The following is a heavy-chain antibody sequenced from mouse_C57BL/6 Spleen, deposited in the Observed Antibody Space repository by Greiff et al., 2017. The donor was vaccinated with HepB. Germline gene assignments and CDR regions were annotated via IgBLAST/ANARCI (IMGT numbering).Heavy chain of an antibody. V-gene: IGHV5-6*01. CDR1: GFTFSSYG. Sequence: EVHLVESGGDLVKPGGSLKLSCAASGFTFSSYGMSWVRQTPDKRLEWVATISSGGSYTYYPDSVKGRCTISRDNAKNTLYLQMSSLKSEDTAMYYCARPLDGYYAMDYWGQGTSVTVSS. D-gene: IGHD2-3*01. CDR2: ISSGGSYT. CDR3: ARPLDGYYAMDY. J-gene: IGHJ4*01.